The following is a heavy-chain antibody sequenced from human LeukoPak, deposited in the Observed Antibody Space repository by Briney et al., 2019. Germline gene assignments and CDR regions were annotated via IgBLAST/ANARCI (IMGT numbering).Heavy chain of an antibody. V-gene: IGHV1-46*01. CDR2: INPSGGST. CDR1: GYIFTSYF. CDR3: ARELGGSYYTTRYYYYYYMDV. J-gene: IGHJ6*03. Sequence: GASVKVSCKASGYIFTSYFMHWVRQAPGQGLEWMGLINPSGGSTRYAQKFQGRVTMTRDMSTSTVYMELSSLRSEDTAVYYCARELGGSYYTTRYYYYYYMDVWGKGTTVTVSS. D-gene: IGHD1-26*01.